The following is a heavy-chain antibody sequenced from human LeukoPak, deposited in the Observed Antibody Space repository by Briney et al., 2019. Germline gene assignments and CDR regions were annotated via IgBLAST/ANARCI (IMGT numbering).Heavy chain of an antibody. Sequence: PGGSLRLSCAASGFTFSSYWMGWVRQAPGKGLEWVASIKQDGAEKHYVDSVKGRFTISRDNAENSLHLQMNSLRVEDTAVYYCASGSSGRYFLYFEYWGQGALLTVSS. CDR3: ASGSSGRYFLYFEY. CDR1: GFTFSSYW. D-gene: IGHD6-19*01. V-gene: IGHV3-7*01. J-gene: IGHJ4*02. CDR2: IKQDGAEK.